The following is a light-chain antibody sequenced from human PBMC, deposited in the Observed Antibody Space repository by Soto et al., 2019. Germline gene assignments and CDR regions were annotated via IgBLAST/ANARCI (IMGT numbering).Light chain of an antibody. CDR2: EVT. Sequence: QSALTQPASVSGSPGQSITLSCTGTSSDVGGYNYVSWYQQHPGKAPKLMIYEVTNRPSGVSNRFSGSKSGNTASLTISGLQAEDEADYYCSSYTSSSAPNWVFGGGTQLTVL. J-gene: IGLJ3*02. V-gene: IGLV2-14*01. CDR3: SSYTSSSAPNWV. CDR1: SSDVGGYNY.